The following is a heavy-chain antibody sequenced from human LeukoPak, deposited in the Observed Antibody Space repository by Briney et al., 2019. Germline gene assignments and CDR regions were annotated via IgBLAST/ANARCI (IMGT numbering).Heavy chain of an antibody. CDR3: ARESGLKD. V-gene: IGHV3-33*01. CDR2: IWYDGSNK. Sequence: GGSLRLSCAASGFTFSSYGMHGVRQAPGRGLEWVAVIWYDGSNKYYADSVKGRFTISRDNSKNTLYLQMNSLRAEDTAVYYCARESGLKDWGQGTLVTVSS. D-gene: IGHD3-10*01. CDR1: GFTFSSYG. J-gene: IGHJ4*02.